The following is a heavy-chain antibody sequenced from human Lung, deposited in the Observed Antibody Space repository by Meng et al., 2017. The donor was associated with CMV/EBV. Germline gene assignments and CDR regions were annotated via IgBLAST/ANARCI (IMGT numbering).Heavy chain of an antibody. CDR1: GFSVNDKY. CDR2: IYRGDNT. V-gene: IGHV3-66*01. CDR3: TGDSQLHPNLDY. D-gene: IGHD3-10*01. Sequence: GGGLVRPGGFLRLSCATSGFSVNDKYMSWVRQPPGKGLEWVSIIYRGDNTYYADSVKGRFTVSRDNSKNTMYLQMNSLRVEDTAVYYCTGDSQLHPNLDYWGQGTLVTVSS. J-gene: IGHJ4*02.